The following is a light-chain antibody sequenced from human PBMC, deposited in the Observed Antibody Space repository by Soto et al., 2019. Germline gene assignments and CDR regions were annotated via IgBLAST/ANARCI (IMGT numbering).Light chain of an antibody. CDR2: DAS. CDR1: QSVRNNY. J-gene: IGKJ4*01. Sequence: EIVLTQSPGTLSLSPGERATLSCRASQSVRNNYLSWYQQKPGQAPRLLIYDASSRTGSTPDRFSGSGSGTDVTLTISRMEHEDFAVYYCHQYGSSPALTFGGGTKVEIK. CDR3: HQYGSSPALT. V-gene: IGKV3-20*01.